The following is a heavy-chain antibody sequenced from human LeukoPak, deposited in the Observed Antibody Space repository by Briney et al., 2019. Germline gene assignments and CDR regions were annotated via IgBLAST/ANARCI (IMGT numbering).Heavy chain of an antibody. V-gene: IGHV4-34*01. Sequence: PSETLSLTCAVYGGSFSGYYWSWIRQPPGKGLEWIGEINHSGSTNYNPSLKSRVTISVDTSKNQFSLKLSSVTAADTAVYYCARQGSRGYSYGLLGNWFDPWGQGTLVTVSS. CDR2: INHSGST. CDR3: ARQGSRGYSYGLLGNWFDP. CDR1: GGSFSGYY. J-gene: IGHJ5*02. D-gene: IGHD5-18*01.